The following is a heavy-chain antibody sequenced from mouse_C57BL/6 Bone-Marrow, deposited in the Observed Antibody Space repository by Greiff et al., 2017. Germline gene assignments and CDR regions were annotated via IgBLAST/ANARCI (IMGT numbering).Heavy chain of an antibody. CDR3: AREGIYDYDEGTFAY. J-gene: IGHJ3*01. CDR1: GYTFTDYY. V-gene: IGHV1-26*01. Sequence: EVQLQQSGPELVKPGASVKISCKASGYTFTDYYMNWVKQSHGKSLEWIGDINPNNGGTSYNQKFKGKATLTVDTSSSTAYMELRSLTSEDSAVYYCAREGIYDYDEGTFAYWGQGTLVTVSA. D-gene: IGHD2-4*01. CDR2: INPNNGGT.